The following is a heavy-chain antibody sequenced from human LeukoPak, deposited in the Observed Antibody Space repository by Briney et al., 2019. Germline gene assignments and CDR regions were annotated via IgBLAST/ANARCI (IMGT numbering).Heavy chain of an antibody. Sequence: PGGSLRLSCAASGFTFSSYAMSWVRQAPGKGLEWVSAISSSGSTIYYADSVKGRFTISRDNAKNSLYLQMNSLRAEDTAVYYCAREVTAAADYWGQGTLVTVSS. CDR3: AREVTAAADY. CDR2: ISSSGSTI. CDR1: GFTFSSYA. J-gene: IGHJ4*02. D-gene: IGHD6-13*01. V-gene: IGHV3-48*03.